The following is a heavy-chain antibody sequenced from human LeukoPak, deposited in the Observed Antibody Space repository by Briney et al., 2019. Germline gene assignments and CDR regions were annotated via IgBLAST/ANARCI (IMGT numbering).Heavy chain of an antibody. CDR2: INHSGST. Sequence: ASETLSLTCAVYGGSFSGYYWSWIRQPPGKGLEWIGEINHSGSTNYNPSLKSRVTISVDTSKNQFSLKLSSVTAADTAVYYCASVSSGWTLDYWGQGTLVTVSS. CDR3: ASVSSGWTLDY. CDR1: GGSFSGYY. J-gene: IGHJ4*02. V-gene: IGHV4-34*01. D-gene: IGHD6-19*01.